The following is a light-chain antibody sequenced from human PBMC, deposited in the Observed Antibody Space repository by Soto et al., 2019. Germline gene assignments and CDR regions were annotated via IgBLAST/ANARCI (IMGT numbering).Light chain of an antibody. V-gene: IGKV3-11*01. CDR1: QRVASY. J-gene: IGKJ1*01. CDR3: QQRSNWPRT. CDR2: DAS. Sequence: EMVWTQSPATLSFSPGERATLSCRASQRVASYLAWYQQNPGQAPRLLIYDASNRATGIPARFSGSGSGTDFTLTLSSLEPEDFAVYYSQQRSNWPRTFGQGTKVEIK.